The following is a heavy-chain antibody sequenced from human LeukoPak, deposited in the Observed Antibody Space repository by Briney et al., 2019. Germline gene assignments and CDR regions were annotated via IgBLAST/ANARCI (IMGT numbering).Heavy chain of an antibody. CDR1: GDSISSSNW. CDR2: IYHSGST. V-gene: IGHV4-4*02. Sequence: SGTLSLTCAVSGDSISSSNWWNWVRQSPGKGLEWIGEIYHSGSTNYNPSLKSRVTISVDKSKNQFSLKLSSVTAADTAVYYCARVCCGGDCYSRTYYFDYWGQGTLVTVSS. CDR3: ARVCCGGDCYSRTYYFDY. J-gene: IGHJ4*02. D-gene: IGHD2-21*02.